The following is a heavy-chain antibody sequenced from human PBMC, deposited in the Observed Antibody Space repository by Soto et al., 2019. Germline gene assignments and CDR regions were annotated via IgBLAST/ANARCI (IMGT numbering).Heavy chain of an antibody. Sequence: SETLSLTCTVSGGSISSSSYYWGWIRQPPGKGLEWIGSIYYSGSTYYNPSLKSRVTISVDTSKNQFSLKLSSVTAADTAVYYCARLWYDYGSGYNAFNIWGQGTMVTVSS. V-gene: IGHV4-39*07. D-gene: IGHD5-12*01. CDR1: GGSISSSSYY. CDR3: ARLWYDYGSGYNAFNI. CDR2: IYYSGST. J-gene: IGHJ3*02.